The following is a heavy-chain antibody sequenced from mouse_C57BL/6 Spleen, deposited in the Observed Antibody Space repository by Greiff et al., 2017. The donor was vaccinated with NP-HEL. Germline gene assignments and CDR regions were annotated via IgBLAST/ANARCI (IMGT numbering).Heavy chain of an antibody. V-gene: IGHV5-17*01. CDR3: ARLGGAY. CDR1: GFTFSDYG. D-gene: IGHD3-3*01. Sequence: EVKLQESGGGLVKPGGSLKLSCAASGFTFSDYGMHWVRQAPEKGLEWVAYISSGSSTIYYADTVKGRFTISRDNAKNTLFLQMTSLRSEDTAMYYCARLGGAYWGQGTLVTVSA. J-gene: IGHJ3*01. CDR2: ISSGSSTI.